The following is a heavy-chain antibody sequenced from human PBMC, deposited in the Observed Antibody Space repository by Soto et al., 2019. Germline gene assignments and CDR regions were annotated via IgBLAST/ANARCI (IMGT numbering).Heavy chain of an antibody. Sequence: SETLSLTCAVYGGSFSGYYWSWIRQPPGKGLEWIGEINHSGSTNYNPSLKSRVTISVDTSKSQFSLKLSSVTAADTAVYYCARGRITGTLRNYYYYGMDVWGQGTTVTVSS. CDR3: ARGRITGTLRNYYYYGMDV. D-gene: IGHD1-7*01. J-gene: IGHJ6*02. CDR2: INHSGST. CDR1: GGSFSGYY. V-gene: IGHV4-34*01.